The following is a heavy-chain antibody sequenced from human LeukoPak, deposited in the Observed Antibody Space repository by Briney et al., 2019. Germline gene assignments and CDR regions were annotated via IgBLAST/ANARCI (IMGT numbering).Heavy chain of an antibody. J-gene: IGHJ4*02. Sequence: GGSLRLSCAASVFTFSSYSMNWVRQAPGKGLEWVSSISSSSSYIYYADSVKGRFTISRDNAKNSLYLQMNSLRAEDTAVYYCARDQGGSGSYYFASWGQGTLVTVSS. CDR1: VFTFSSYS. V-gene: IGHV3-21*01. D-gene: IGHD3-10*01. CDR3: ARDQGGSGSYYFAS. CDR2: ISSSSSYI.